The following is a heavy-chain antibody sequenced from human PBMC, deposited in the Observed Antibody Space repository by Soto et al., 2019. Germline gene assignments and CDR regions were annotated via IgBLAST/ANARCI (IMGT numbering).Heavy chain of an antibody. Sequence: GGSLRLSCAASGSTFSSHGMHWVRQAPGKGLEWVAVIASDGNYKYYTDSVKGRFTISRDNSKNTMYLQMNSLRAEDTVVYYCAKGKAQQGLIADAFDVWGQGTMVTVSS. D-gene: IGHD2-8*01. CDR2: IASDGNYK. V-gene: IGHV3-30*18. CDR1: GSTFSSHG. J-gene: IGHJ3*01. CDR3: AKGKAQQGLIADAFDV.